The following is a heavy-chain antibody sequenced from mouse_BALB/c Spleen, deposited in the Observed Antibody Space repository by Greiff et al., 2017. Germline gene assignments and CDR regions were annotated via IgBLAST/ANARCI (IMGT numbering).Heavy chain of an antibody. V-gene: IGHV14-3*02. CDR1: GFNIKDTY. CDR2: IDPANGNT. D-gene: IGHD2-1*01. J-gene: IGHJ2*01. CDR3: ARRDGNYDDY. Sequence: EVQGVESGAELVKPGASVKLSCTASGFNIKDTYMHWVKQRPEQGLEWIGRIDPANGNTKYDPKFQGKATITADTSSNTAYLQLSSLTSEDTAVYYCARRDGNYDDYWGQGTTLTVSS.